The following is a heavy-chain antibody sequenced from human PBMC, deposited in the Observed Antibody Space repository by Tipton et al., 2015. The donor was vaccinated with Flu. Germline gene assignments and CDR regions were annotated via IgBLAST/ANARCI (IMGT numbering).Heavy chain of an antibody. J-gene: IGHJ2*01. CDR3: ARDLGVPAHDRYFDL. CDR1: GFTFSRYW. D-gene: IGHD2-2*01. Sequence: SLRLSCAASGFTFSRYWMHWVRQAPGKGLVWVANINQDGSEKHYVESVKGRFTISRDNAKNTLYLQMNSLRAEDSAVYYCARDLGVPAHDRYFDLWGRGTLVIVSP. V-gene: IGHV3-7*01. CDR2: INQDGSEK.